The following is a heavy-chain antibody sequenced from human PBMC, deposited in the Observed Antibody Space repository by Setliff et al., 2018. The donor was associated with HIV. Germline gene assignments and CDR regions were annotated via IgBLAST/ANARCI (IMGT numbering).Heavy chain of an antibody. CDR3: ARNQGDASGWYAGDY. CDR1: GYTFTSYP. J-gene: IGHJ4*01. Sequence: EASVKVSCKASGYTFTSYPMHWVRQAPGQGLEWMGVINTSGGSAGYAEKFRGRVAMNRDTSTNTVYMDLRNLRSEDTAVYYCARNQGDASGWYAGDYWGHGTLVTVS. V-gene: IGHV1-46*01. D-gene: IGHD6-19*01. CDR2: INTSGGSA.